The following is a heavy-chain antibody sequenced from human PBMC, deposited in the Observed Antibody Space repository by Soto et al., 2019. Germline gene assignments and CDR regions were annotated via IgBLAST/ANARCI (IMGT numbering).Heavy chain of an antibody. CDR2: IDPRTGTSGTS. CDR1: GYTFAHYY. V-gene: IGHV1-46*04. Sequence: QVQLVQSGAEVKSPGTSVTLSCQTSGYTFAHYYIHWVRQAPGQGLEYMGIIDPRTGTSGTSTSPQSVQGRTSIHSDASTSTVYMELNNLRSEDTAIYYCARLSRITFIVDWGQGTLVTVSS. CDR3: ARLSRITFIVD. D-gene: IGHD3-16*02. J-gene: IGHJ4*02.